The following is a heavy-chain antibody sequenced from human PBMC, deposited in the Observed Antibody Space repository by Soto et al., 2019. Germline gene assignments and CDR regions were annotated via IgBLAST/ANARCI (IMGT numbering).Heavy chain of an antibody. Sequence: TSETLSLTCTVSGGSISSYYWSWIRQPPGKGLEWIGYIYYSGSTNYNPSLKSRVTISVDTSKNQFSLKLSSVTAADTAVYYCARTNIVVVPAAMEGLDYWGQGTLVTVSS. CDR3: ARTNIVVVPAAMEGLDY. CDR1: GGSISSYY. J-gene: IGHJ4*02. D-gene: IGHD2-2*01. V-gene: IGHV4-59*12. CDR2: IYYSGST.